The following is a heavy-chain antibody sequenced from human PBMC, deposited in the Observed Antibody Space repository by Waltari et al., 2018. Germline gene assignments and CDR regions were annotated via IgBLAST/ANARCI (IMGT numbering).Heavy chain of an antibody. CDR1: GGTFSSYA. D-gene: IGHD3-3*01. CDR2: IIPIFGTA. CDR3: ATTAGGTVRYYDFWSGYYAHDY. V-gene: IGHV1-69*12. J-gene: IGHJ4*02. Sequence: QVQLVQSGAEVKKPGSSVKVSCKASGGTFSSYAISWVRQAPGQGLAWMGGIIPIFGTANYAQKFQGRVTITADESTSTAYMELSSLRSEDTAVYYCATTAGGTVRYYDFWSGYYAHDYWGQGTLVTVSS.